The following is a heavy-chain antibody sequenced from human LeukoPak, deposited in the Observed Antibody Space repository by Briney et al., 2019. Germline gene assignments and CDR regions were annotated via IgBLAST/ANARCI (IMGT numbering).Heavy chain of an antibody. V-gene: IGHV5-51*01. D-gene: IGHD3-16*01. CDR3: ARRGRDSNNQKIFDY. J-gene: IGHJ4*02. Sequence: GESLKISCKGGGYSFTNYWIVWVRQMPGKGLEWMGVIYYDDSETQYSPSFQGQVTISADKSISTAYLQWSSLKASDTAMYYCARRGRDSNNQKIFDYWGQGTLVTVSS. CDR2: IYYDDSET. CDR1: GYSFTNYW.